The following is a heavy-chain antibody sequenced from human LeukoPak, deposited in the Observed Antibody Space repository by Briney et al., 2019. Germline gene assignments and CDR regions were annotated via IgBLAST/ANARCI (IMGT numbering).Heavy chain of an antibody. J-gene: IGHJ4*02. V-gene: IGHV3-7*01. CDR1: GFTFSNYW. Sequence: GGSLRLSCVGSGFTFSNYWMNWVRQAPGRGLEWVANIKGSDKGHVDSVKGRFSVSRDDARNSLYLQMDSLRAEDTAVYYCARDVDWNYDLWGQGTVVRVSS. CDR3: ARDVDWNYDL. CDR2: IKGSDK. D-gene: IGHD1-7*01.